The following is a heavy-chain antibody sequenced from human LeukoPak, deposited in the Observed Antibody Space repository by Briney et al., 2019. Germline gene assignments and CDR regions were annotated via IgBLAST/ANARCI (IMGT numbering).Heavy chain of an antibody. V-gene: IGHV3-7*01. CDR3: VRGTGWVDY. Sequence: GGSLRLSCAASGFTFSSYWMHWVRQAPGKGLEWVANIKQDGTEKNYVDSVKGRFTVSRDNAENSLFLQMNSLSAEDTAVYYCVRGTGWVDYWGQGTLVTVSS. CDR1: GFTFSSYW. J-gene: IGHJ4*02. D-gene: IGHD6-19*01. CDR2: IKQDGTEK.